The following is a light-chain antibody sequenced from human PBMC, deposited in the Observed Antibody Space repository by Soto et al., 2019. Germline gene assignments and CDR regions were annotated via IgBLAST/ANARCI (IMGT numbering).Light chain of an antibody. Sequence: DVQMTQSPASLSASVGDRVTITCRASQDVRNDLGWFQQKPGKAPKRLVYAASILQSGVPSRFSDSRSGTEFTLTISSLQPEDFATYYCLQHNSYPYTFGQGTKLDIK. J-gene: IGKJ2*01. CDR3: LQHNSYPYT. V-gene: IGKV1-17*01. CDR1: QDVRND. CDR2: AAS.